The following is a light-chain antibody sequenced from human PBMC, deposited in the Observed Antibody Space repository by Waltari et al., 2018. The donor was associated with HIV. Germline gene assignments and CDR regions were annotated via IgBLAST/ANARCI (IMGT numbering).Light chain of an antibody. CDR2: VNSDGSH. Sequence: QLVLTQSPSASASLGASVRLTCTLSSGHYGDAIAWHKHQPQTGHRFLMKVNSDGSHNKGDGIPDRFAGSSSGPDRYLTISSLQSDDEADYYCQTWGTGIVAFGGGTKLTVL. V-gene: IGLV4-69*02. CDR1: SGHYGDA. CDR3: QTWGTGIVA. J-gene: IGLJ2*01.